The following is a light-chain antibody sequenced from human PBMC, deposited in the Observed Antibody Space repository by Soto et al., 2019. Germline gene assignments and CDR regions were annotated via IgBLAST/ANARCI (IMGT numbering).Light chain of an antibody. J-gene: IGKJ4*01. Sequence: EIVLTQSPATLSLSPGERAALSCRASQGVGRFLAWYQQKPGQAPRLLIYDASNRATGIPARFSGSGSETDFTLAIDNREPEDFAVYYCQQRGGWPLTFGGGTKVDIK. CDR1: QGVGRF. CDR3: QQRGGWPLT. V-gene: IGKV3-11*01. CDR2: DAS.